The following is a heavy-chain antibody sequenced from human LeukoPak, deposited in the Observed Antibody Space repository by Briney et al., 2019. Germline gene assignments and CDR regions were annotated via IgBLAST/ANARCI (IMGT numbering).Heavy chain of an antibody. V-gene: IGHV3-53*01. CDR2: IDGGGST. J-gene: IGHJ4*02. CDR3: ARGGGSIAVADF. Sequence: GGSLRLSCAASGFTVSTNYMSWVRQAPGKGLEWVSVIDGGGSTYYADSVKGRFTIPRDKSKNTLYFQMNSLRVEDTAVYYCARGGGSIAVADFWGQGTLVTVSS. CDR1: GFTVSTNY. D-gene: IGHD6-6*01.